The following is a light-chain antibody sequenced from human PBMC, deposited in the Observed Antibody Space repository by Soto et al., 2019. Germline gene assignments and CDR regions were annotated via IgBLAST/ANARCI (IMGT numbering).Light chain of an antibody. CDR3: QQYAVSPIT. CDR2: GAS. V-gene: IGKV3-20*01. CDR1: QSVSSY. Sequence: EIVLPQSPATLSLSPGARSPLSCRASQSVSSYLAWYQQKPGQAHRLLIYGASSRATGIPNRFSGSGSGTDFTLTISRLEPEDFAVFYCQQYAVSPITFGQGTRLEIK. J-gene: IGKJ5*01.